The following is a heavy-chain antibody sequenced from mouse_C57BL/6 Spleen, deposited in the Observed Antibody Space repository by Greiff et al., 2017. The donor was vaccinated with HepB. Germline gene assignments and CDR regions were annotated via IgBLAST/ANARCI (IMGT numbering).Heavy chain of an antibody. CDR1: GYTFTSYW. D-gene: IGHD1-1*01. CDR2: IHPNSGST. Sequence: QVQLQQPGAELVKPGASVKLSCKASGYTFTSYWMHWVKQRPGQGLEWIGMIHPNSGSTNYNEKFKSKATLTVDESSSTAYLQLSSLTSEDSAVYYCARSRIPTVVASMDDWGQRTSVTVSA. CDR3: ARSRIPTVVASMDD. V-gene: IGHV1-64*01. J-gene: IGHJ4*01.